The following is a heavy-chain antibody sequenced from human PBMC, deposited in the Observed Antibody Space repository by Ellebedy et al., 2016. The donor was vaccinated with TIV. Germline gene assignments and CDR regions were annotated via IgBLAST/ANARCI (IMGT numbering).Heavy chain of an antibody. V-gene: IGHV3-30-3*01. CDR2: ISYDGSNK. D-gene: IGHD2-15*01. Sequence: PGGSLRLSCAASGFTFSSYAMHWVRQAPGKGLEWVAVISYDGSNKYYADSMKGRFTISRDNSNNTLYLQMNSLRPEDTAIYYCARDTRLVVVTSNHWNRYFDLWGRGTLVTVSS. J-gene: IGHJ2*01. CDR3: ARDTRLVVVTSNHWNRYFDL. CDR1: GFTFSSYA.